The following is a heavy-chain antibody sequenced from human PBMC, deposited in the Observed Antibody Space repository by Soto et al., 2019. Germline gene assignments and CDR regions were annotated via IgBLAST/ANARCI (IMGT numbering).Heavy chain of an antibody. CDR3: ARGSFVGANGGADAFDS. J-gene: IGHJ3*02. CDR2: INTNNGGT. D-gene: IGHD1-26*01. Sequence: VQLVQSEADVEKPGASVTVSCKTSGYTFTANYIHWVRQAPGQGLEWMGWINTNNGGTHFAQKFQDWVTLTRDKSISNAYMELRRVKFDDTAIYYGARGSFVGANGGADAFDSWGQGTMVSVSS. CDR1: GYTFTANY. V-gene: IGHV1-2*04.